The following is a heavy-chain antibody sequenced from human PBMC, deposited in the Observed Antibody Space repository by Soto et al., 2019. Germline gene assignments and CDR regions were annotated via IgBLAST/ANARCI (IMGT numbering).Heavy chain of an antibody. CDR3: ARDQVRYCSGGSCYYFDY. D-gene: IGHD2-15*01. V-gene: IGHV3-33*01. CDR1: GFTFSSYG. Sequence: GGSLRLSCAASGFTFSSYGMHWVRQAPGKGLEWVSFIWYDGSNKYYADSVKGRFTISRDNSKNTLYLQMNGLRAEDTAVYYCARDQVRYCSGGSCYYFDYWGQGTLVTVSS. CDR2: IWYDGSNK. J-gene: IGHJ4*02.